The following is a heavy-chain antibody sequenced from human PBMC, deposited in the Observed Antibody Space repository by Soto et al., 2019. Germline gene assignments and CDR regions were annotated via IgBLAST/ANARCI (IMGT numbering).Heavy chain of an antibody. V-gene: IGHV4-61*01. D-gene: IGHD3-3*01. J-gene: IGHJ3*02. CDR1: GGSVSSGSYY. Sequence: SETLSLTCTVSGGSVSSGSYYWSWIRQPPGKGLEWIGYIYYSGSTNYNPSLKSRVTISVDTSKNQFSLKLSSVTAADTAVYYCVRPVGGAPYYDFWSGYRIAFDIWGQGTMVTVSS. CDR2: IYYSGST. CDR3: VRPVGGAPYYDFWSGYRIAFDI.